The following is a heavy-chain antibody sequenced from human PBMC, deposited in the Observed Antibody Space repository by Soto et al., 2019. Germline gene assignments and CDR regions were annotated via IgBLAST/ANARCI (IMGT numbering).Heavy chain of an antibody. D-gene: IGHD2-2*01. J-gene: IGHJ4*02. Sequence: GGSLRLSCAASGFTFSSYAMSWVRQAPGKGLEWVSAISGSGGSTYYADSVKGRFTISRDNSKNTLYLQMNSLRAEDTAVYYCAKGDGVRGYCSSTSCYAFDYWGQGTLVTVSS. CDR2: ISGSGGST. V-gene: IGHV3-23*01. CDR3: AKGDGVRGYCSSTSCYAFDY. CDR1: GFTFSSYA.